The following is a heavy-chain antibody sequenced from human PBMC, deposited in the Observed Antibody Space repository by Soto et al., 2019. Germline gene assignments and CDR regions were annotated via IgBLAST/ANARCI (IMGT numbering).Heavy chain of an antibody. V-gene: IGHV1-8*01. Sequence: ASVKVSCKASGYTFTSYDINWVRQATGQGLGWMGWMNPNSGNTGYAQKFQGRVTMTRNTSISTAYMELSSLRSEDTAVYYCARRRAARPSYRGTFDPWGQGTLVTVSS. CDR3: ARRRAARPSYRGTFDP. D-gene: IGHD6-6*01. CDR1: GYTFTSYD. J-gene: IGHJ5*02. CDR2: MNPNSGNT.